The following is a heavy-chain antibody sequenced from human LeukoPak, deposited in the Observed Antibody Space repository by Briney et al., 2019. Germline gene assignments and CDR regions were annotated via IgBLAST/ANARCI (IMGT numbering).Heavy chain of an antibody. Sequence: GASVKVSCKASGYTFTSYAMHWVRQAPGQRLEWMGWINAGNGNTKYSQKFQGRVTMTRDTSTSTVYMELSSLRSEDTAVYYCARDLASAIFGVVIMSPDYWGQGTLVTVSS. V-gene: IGHV1-3*01. D-gene: IGHD3-3*01. J-gene: IGHJ4*02. CDR1: GYTFTSYA. CDR2: INAGNGNT. CDR3: ARDLASAIFGVVIMSPDY.